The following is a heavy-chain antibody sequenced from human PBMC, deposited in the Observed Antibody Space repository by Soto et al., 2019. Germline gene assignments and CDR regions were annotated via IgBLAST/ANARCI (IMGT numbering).Heavy chain of an antibody. Sequence: PSETLSLTCAVSGGSISSSNWWSWVRQPPGKGLEWIGEIYHSGSTNYNPSLKSRVTISVDKSKNQFSLKRSSVTAADTAVYYCARGVVVPAAIPNWFDPWGQGTLTTVSS. J-gene: IGHJ5*02. CDR3: ARGVVVPAAIPNWFDP. CDR1: GGSISSSNW. D-gene: IGHD2-2*02. V-gene: IGHV4-4*02. CDR2: IYHSGST.